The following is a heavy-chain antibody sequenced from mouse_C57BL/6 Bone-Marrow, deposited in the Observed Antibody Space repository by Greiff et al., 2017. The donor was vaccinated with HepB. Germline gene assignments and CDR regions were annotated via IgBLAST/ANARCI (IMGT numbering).Heavy chain of an antibody. D-gene: IGHD4-1*01. CDR2: INYDGSST. CDR3: ARVNWDSWFAY. J-gene: IGHJ3*01. Sequence: EVQLVESEGGLVQPGSSMKLSCTASGFTFSDYYMAWVRQVPEKGLEWVANINYDGSSTYYLDSLKSRFIISRDNAKNILYLQMSSLKSEDTATYYCARVNWDSWFAYGGQGTLVTVSA. CDR1: GFTFSDYY. V-gene: IGHV5-16*01.